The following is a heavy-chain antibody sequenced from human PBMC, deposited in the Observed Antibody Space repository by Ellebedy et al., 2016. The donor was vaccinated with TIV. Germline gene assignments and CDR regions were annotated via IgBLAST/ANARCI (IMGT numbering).Heavy chain of an antibody. D-gene: IGHD4-23*01. CDR2: ITPDGSGT. Sequence: GESLKISCAASGFTFSTHWMHWVRQAPGEGQAWVSRITPDGSGTNYADSVKGRFTISRDNAKNTVYLQMNSLRVDYTAVYPCAPRDYGGDTTRGSWGQGTLVTVSS. V-gene: IGHV3-74*01. CDR3: APRDYGGDTTRGS. J-gene: IGHJ5*02. CDR1: GFTFSTHW.